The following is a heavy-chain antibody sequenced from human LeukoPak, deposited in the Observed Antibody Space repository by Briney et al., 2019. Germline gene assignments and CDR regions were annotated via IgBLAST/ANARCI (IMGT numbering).Heavy chain of an antibody. J-gene: IGHJ4*02. V-gene: IGHV4-59*01. CDR1: GGSFSGYY. Sequence: PSETLSLTCAVYGGSFSGYYWSWIRQPPGKGLEWIGYIHYSGSTYYNPSLTSRVTISVDTSKNQFCLRLSSVTAADAAVYYCAREGSRDFWSGPVYYFDYWGQGTLVTVSS. D-gene: IGHD3-3*01. CDR3: AREGSRDFWSGPVYYFDY. CDR2: IHYSGST.